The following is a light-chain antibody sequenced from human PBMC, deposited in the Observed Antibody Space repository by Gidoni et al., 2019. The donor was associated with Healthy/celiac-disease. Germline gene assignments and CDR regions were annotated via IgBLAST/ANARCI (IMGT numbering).Light chain of an antibody. CDR3: QQRSNWPRT. V-gene: IGKV3-11*01. Sequence: EIVLTQSPATLSLSPGERATLSCRDSQSVSSYLAWYQQKPGQAPRLLIYDASNRATGIPARFSGSGSGTDFTLTISSLEPEDFAVYYCQQRSNWPRTFGQGNKVEIK. J-gene: IGKJ1*01. CDR2: DAS. CDR1: QSVSSY.